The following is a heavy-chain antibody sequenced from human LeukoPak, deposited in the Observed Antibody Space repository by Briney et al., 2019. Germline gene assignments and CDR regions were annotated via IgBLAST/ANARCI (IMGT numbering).Heavy chain of an antibody. V-gene: IGHV4-34*01. D-gene: IGHD3-3*01. CDR3: ASGVSDDFWSGPDAFDI. CDR2: INHSGST. J-gene: IGHJ3*02. Sequence: SETLSLTCAVYGGSFSGYYWSWIRQPPGKGLEWIGEINHSGSTNYNPSLKSRVTISVDTSKNQFSLKLSSVTAADTAVYYCASGVSDDFWSGPDAFDIWGQGTMVTVSS. CDR1: GGSFSGYY.